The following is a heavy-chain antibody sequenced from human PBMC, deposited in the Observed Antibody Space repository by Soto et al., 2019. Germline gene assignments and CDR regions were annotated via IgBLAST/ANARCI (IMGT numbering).Heavy chain of an antibody. V-gene: IGHV1-18*01. D-gene: IGHD6-13*01. Sequence: GASVKVSCKASSYTFTSYGISWVRQAPGQGLEWMGWISAYNGNTNYAQKLQGRVTMTTDTSTSTAYMELRSLRSDDTAVYYCARGSVAAAGRYNWFDPWGQGTLVTVSS. J-gene: IGHJ5*02. CDR2: ISAYNGNT. CDR3: ARGSVAAAGRYNWFDP. CDR1: SYTFTSYG.